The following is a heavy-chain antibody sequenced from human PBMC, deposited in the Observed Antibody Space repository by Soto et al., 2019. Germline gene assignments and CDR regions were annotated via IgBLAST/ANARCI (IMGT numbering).Heavy chain of an antibody. V-gene: IGHV4-31*03. J-gene: IGHJ3*02. CDR2: IYYSGST. CDR3: ARDQDFYDSSGHDAFEI. CDR1: GGSISSGGYY. Sequence: PSETLSLTCTVSGGSISSGGYYWSWIRQHPGKGLEWIGYIYYSGSTHYSPSLKSRVTISVDTSKNQFSLRLSSVTAADTAVYYCARDQDFYDSSGHDAFEIWGQGTMVTVSS. D-gene: IGHD3-22*01.